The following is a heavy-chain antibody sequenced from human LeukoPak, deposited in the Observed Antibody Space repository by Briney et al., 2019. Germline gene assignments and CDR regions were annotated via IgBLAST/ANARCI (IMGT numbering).Heavy chain of an antibody. V-gene: IGHV3-15*01. CDR2: IKSRADGGTT. CDR1: RLPFSIAW. CDR3: TTPVHYSDSRFDF. Sequence: GGSLRLSCAGSRLPFSIAWMTWVRQAPGKGLEWVGRIKSRADGGTTDYAAPVKGRFAISRDDSKSMVYLQMNSPRTEDTAVYYCTTPVHYSDSRFDFWGQGTLVTVSS. D-gene: IGHD3-22*01. J-gene: IGHJ4*02.